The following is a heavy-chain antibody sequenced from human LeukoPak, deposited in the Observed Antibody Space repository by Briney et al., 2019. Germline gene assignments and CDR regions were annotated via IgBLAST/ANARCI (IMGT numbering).Heavy chain of an antibody. CDR2: INHSGST. CDR3: ARGLWFGELSSY. J-gene: IGHJ4*02. CDR1: GGSFSGYY. Sequence: PSETLSLTCAVYGGSFSGYYWSWIRQPPGKGLEWIGEINHSGSTNYNPSLKSRVTISVGTSKNQFSLKLSSVTAADTAVYYCARGLWFGELSSYWGQGTLVTVSS. V-gene: IGHV4-34*01. D-gene: IGHD3-10*01.